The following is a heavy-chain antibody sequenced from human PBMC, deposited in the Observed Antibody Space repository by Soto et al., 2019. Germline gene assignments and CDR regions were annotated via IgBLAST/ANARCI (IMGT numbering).Heavy chain of an antibody. Sequence: GGSLRLSCAASGFTFDDYTMHWVRQAPGKGLEWVSLISWDGGSTYYADSVKGRFTISRDNSKNSLYLQMNSLRTEDTALYYCAKDKGRNYYGMDVWGQGTTVTVYS. CDR1: GFTFDDYT. J-gene: IGHJ6*02. V-gene: IGHV3-43*01. CDR3: AKDKGRNYYGMDV. CDR2: ISWDGGST.